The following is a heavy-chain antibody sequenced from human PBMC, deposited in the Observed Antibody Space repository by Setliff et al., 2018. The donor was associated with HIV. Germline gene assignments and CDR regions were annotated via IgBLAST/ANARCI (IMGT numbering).Heavy chain of an antibody. J-gene: IGHJ5*01. CDR3: ARPLLRTNPVYGILGNWFDS. D-gene: IGHD2-8*01. CDR1: GYTFSAHY. CDR2: IDPNSGDT. V-gene: IGHV1-2*02. Sequence: ASVKVSCKTSGYTFSAHYIHWVRQAPGQGLEWMGWIDPNSGDTNYAQKFQGRVTMTRDTSSSTAYMDLSRLTSDDTAVYYCARPLLRTNPVYGILGNWFDSWGRGTLVTRLL.